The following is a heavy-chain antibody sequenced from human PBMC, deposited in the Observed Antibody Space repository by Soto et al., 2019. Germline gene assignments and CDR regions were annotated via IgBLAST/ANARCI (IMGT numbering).Heavy chain of an antibody. CDR2: ISAYNGNT. Sequence: GASVKVSCKASGYTFTSYGISWVRQAPGQGLEWMGWISAYNGNTNYAQKLQGRVTMTTDTSTSTAYMELRSLRSDDTAVYYCARDRDPDSSGWYRHDYWGQGTLVTVSS. CDR1: GYTFTSYG. D-gene: IGHD6-19*01. V-gene: IGHV1-18*01. CDR3: ARDRDPDSSGWYRHDY. J-gene: IGHJ4*02.